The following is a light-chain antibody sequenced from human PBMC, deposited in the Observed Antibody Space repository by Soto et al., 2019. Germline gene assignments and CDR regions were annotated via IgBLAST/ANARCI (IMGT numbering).Light chain of an antibody. CDR2: DNN. J-gene: IGLJ2*01. V-gene: IGLV1-51*01. CDR3: GTWESSLSAVV. Sequence: QSVLTQPPSVSAAPGQTVTISCSGSSSNIGNNYVSWYQQLPGTAPKLLIYDNNKRPSGIPDRFAGAKSGTSATLGITGLQTGDEAEYYCGTWESSLSAVVFGGGTKLTVL. CDR1: SSNIGNNY.